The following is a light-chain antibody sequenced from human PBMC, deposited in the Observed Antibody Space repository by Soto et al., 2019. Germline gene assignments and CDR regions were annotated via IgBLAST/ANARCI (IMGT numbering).Light chain of an antibody. CDR2: GAS. CDR3: QQYGSSPPT. CDR1: QSVSSN. V-gene: IGKV3-20*01. Sequence: EIVLTQSPATLSLSPGERATLSCRASQSVSSNLAWYQQKPGQAPRLLIYGASSRATGIPDRFSGRGSGTDFTLTISRLEPEDFAVYYCQQYGSSPPTFGQGTRLEIK. J-gene: IGKJ5*01.